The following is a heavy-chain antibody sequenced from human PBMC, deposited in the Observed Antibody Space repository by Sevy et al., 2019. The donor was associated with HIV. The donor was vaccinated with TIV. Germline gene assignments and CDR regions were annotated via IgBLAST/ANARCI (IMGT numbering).Heavy chain of an antibody. D-gene: IGHD1-26*01. CDR2: ISFDGSDK. Sequence: GGSLRLSCAASGFFFSTYGIHWVCQAPGKGLEWVAVISFDGSDKYYADSVRGRFTISRDNSKNTLYLQMNSLRVEDTAIYYCAKMQGGSYNYYGMDVWGQGTTVTVSS. J-gene: IGHJ6*02. CDR1: GFFFSTYG. V-gene: IGHV3-30*18. CDR3: AKMQGGSYNYYGMDV.